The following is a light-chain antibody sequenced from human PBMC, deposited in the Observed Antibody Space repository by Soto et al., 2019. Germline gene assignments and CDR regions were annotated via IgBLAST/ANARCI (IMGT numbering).Light chain of an antibody. CDR3: AAWDDSLNGVV. CDR2: SKD. V-gene: IGLV1-44*01. J-gene: IGLJ2*01. Sequence: QAVVTQPPSASGTPGQRVTISCSGSSSNMGSNIVNWYQQLPGAAPKLLIYSKDQRPSGVPDRFSGSKSGTSASLAISGLQSEDEADYYCAAWDDSLNGVVSGGGTQLTVL. CDR1: SSNMGSNI.